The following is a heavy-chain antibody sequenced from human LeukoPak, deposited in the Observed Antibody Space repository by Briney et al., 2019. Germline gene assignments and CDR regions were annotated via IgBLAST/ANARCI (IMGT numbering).Heavy chain of an antibody. CDR3: ARHELDTARTNWFDP. J-gene: IGHJ5*02. Sequence: SSETLSLTCAVSGYSISSGYYWGWIRQPPGQGLEWIGSIYHSGSTYYNPSLKSRVTISVDTSKNQFSLKLSSVTAADTAVYYCARHELDTARTNWFDPWGQGTLVTVSS. D-gene: IGHD5-18*01. V-gene: IGHV4-38-2*01. CDR1: GYSISSGYY. CDR2: IYHSGST.